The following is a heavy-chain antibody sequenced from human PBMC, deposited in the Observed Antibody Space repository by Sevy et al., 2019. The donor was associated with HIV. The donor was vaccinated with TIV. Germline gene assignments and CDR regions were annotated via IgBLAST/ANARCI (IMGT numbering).Heavy chain of an antibody. Sequence: SETLSLTCAVSGGSFSGYSWDWIRRPPGKGLEWIGEVNHSGSTNYNPSLKSRVTISVDTSKNQFSLKLNFLTAADTAVYYCARGGDGVVPSPIMGLGPWTKYWYFDLWGRGTLVTVSS. J-gene: IGHJ2*01. CDR3: ARGGDGVVPSPIMGLGPWTKYWYFDL. D-gene: IGHD3-3*01. CDR2: VNHSGST. V-gene: IGHV4-34*01. CDR1: GGSFSGYS.